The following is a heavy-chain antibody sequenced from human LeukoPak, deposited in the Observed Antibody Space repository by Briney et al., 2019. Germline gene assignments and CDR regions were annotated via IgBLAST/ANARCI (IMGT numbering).Heavy chain of an antibody. Sequence: ASVKVSCKASGYTFTSYDINWVRQATGQGLEWMGWMNPNSGNTGYAQKFRGRVTMTRNTSISTAYMELSSLRSEDTAVYYCARDGYYYDSSGYYGPYYYGMDVWGQGTTVTVSS. CDR3: ARDGYYYDSSGYYGPYYYGMDV. J-gene: IGHJ6*02. CDR2: MNPNSGNT. V-gene: IGHV1-8*01. CDR1: GYTFTSYD. D-gene: IGHD3-22*01.